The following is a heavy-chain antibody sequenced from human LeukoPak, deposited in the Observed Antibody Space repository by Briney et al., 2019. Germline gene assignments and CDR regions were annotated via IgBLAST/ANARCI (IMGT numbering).Heavy chain of an antibody. CDR3: AKGASGNYYIYFDY. CDR1: GFTFSTYA. Sequence: RGSLRHSSAASGFTFSTYAMNWVRQSPGKGLEWVSSISGSDGSTYYADSVKGRFTISRDNSKNTLYLQVNSLRAEDTAIYYCAKGASGNYYIYFDYWGQGTLVTVSS. CDR2: ISGSDGST. V-gene: IGHV3-23*01. D-gene: IGHD1-26*01. J-gene: IGHJ4*02.